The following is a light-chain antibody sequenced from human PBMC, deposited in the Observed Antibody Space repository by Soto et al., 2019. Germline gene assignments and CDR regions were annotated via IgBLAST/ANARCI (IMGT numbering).Light chain of an antibody. Sequence: DIQMTQSPSSLSASVGDRVTITCQASQDISNYLNWYQQKPGKAPKLLIYDASNLETGVPSRFSGSGSGTDFTFTIRSLQPEDIATYYCQQYDNLLCTFGPGTKVDIK. CDR1: QDISNY. CDR3: QQYDNLLCT. V-gene: IGKV1-33*01. J-gene: IGKJ3*01. CDR2: DAS.